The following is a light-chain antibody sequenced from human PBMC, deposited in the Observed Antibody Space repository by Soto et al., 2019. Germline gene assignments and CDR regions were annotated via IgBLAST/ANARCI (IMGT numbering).Light chain of an antibody. CDR3: AAWDDSLNAVV. Sequence: QSVLTQPPSASGTPGQRVTISCSGSSSNIGSNTVNWYHQLPGTAPKLLIYSNNQRPSGVPERFSGSKSGTSASLAISGLQSEDEADYYCAAWDDSLNAVVFGGGTTLTVL. CDR1: SSNIGSNT. V-gene: IGLV1-44*01. CDR2: SNN. J-gene: IGLJ2*01.